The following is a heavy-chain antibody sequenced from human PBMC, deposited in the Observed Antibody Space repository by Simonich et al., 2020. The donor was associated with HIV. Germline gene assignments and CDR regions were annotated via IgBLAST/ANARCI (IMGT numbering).Heavy chain of an antibody. CDR3: AREGDCTNGVCYRFDY. V-gene: IGHV4-34*01. Sequence: QVQLQQWGAGLLKPSETLSLTCAVYGGSFSGYFWSWIRQPPGKGLEWIGDISHFGDTTYTPSLKSRVSISVDTSKNQFSLRLTSVTAADSAAYYCAREGDCTNGVCYRFDYWGQGTLVTVSS. J-gene: IGHJ4*02. D-gene: IGHD2-8*01. CDR2: ISHFGDT. CDR1: GGSFSGYF.